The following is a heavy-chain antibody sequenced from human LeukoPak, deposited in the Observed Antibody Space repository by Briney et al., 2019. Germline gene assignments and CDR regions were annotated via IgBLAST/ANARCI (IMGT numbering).Heavy chain of an antibody. CDR2: ISAYNGNT. D-gene: IGHD5-24*01. CDR3: ARAARWLQLLVYCFVY. Sequence: GASVKVSCKASGYTFTSYSISWVRQGPGQGLEWMGWISAYNGNTNYAQKPQGRVTMTTDTSTSTAYTELRSLRSDDTAVYYCARAARWLQLLVYCFVYWGQGTLVTVSS. CDR1: GYTFTSYS. J-gene: IGHJ4*02. V-gene: IGHV1-18*01.